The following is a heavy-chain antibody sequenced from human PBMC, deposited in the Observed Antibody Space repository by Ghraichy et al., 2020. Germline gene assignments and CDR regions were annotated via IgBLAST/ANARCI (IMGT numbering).Heavy chain of an antibody. CDR2: LNIDGTTV. V-gene: IGHV3-74*01. D-gene: IGHD2-2*02. CDR1: GFSFTDYG. CDR3: VRSYTEGLLPFDY. J-gene: IGHJ4*02. Sequence: GGSLRLSCAASGFSFTDYGMHWVRQTPGRGLEWVSHLNIDGTTVNYADSVKGRFTISRDNTKNTMYLQMISLTVEDTAVYYCVRSYTEGLLPFDYWSQGTLVTVSS.